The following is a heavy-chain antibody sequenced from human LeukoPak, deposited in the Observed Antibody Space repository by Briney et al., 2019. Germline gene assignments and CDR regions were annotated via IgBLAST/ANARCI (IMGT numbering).Heavy chain of an antibody. CDR1: GFTFSGYA. CDR2: ISGSGGST. J-gene: IGHJ4*02. CDR3: AKDVARSQVLLWFGEFPPLADY. D-gene: IGHD3-10*01. V-gene: IGHV3-23*01. Sequence: SGGSLRLSCAASGFTFSGYAMSWVRQAPGKGLEWVSAISGSGGSTYYADSVKGRFTISRGNSKNTLYLQMNSLRAEDTAVYYCAKDVARSQVLLWFGEFPPLADYWGQGTLVTVSS.